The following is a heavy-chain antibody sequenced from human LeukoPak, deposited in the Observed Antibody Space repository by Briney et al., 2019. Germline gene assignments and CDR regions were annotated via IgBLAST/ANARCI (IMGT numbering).Heavy chain of an antibody. V-gene: IGHV5-51*01. CDR1: GYSFTSYW. CDR2: IYPGDSDT. J-gene: IGHJ4*02. D-gene: IGHD1-1*01. Sequence: GESLKISCQVSGYSFTSYWIAWVRQMPGKGLEWMGIIYPGDSDTRYSPSFQGQVTISADKSISTAYLQWSSLKASGTAMYYCARQGFGTSLDYWGQGTLVTVSS. CDR3: ARQGFGTSLDY.